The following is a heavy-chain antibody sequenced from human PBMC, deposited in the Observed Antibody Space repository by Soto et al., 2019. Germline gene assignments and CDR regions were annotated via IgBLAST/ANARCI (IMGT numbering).Heavy chain of an antibody. V-gene: IGHV5-51*01. CDR1: GYIIKNYW. Sequence: PRKIPCNASGYIIKNYWTGWVRQIPEQGLERMGIISPADSDTRYSPSFQGHVNLPVHKSISTAYVQWSSLKASDSAIYYCFRGGVTSRTFDYWGQGTLVTVSS. J-gene: IGHJ4*02. CDR3: FRGGVTSRTFDY. D-gene: IGHD3-16*01. CDR2: ISPADSDT.